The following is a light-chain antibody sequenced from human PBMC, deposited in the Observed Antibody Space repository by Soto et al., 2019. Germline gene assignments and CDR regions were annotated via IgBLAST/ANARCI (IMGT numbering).Light chain of an antibody. CDR2: AAS. CDR1: QGIDRW. J-gene: IGKJ4*01. CDR3: KQSKSFPLT. V-gene: IGKV1-12*01. Sequence: DIQKTQSPSSLSASVGDRVTITCRASQGIDRWLAWYQQKPGKAPKVLIYAASSLRSGVPSRFSGSGSGTDFSLTISSLQPEDLATYYCKQSKSFPLTFGGGTKVDIK.